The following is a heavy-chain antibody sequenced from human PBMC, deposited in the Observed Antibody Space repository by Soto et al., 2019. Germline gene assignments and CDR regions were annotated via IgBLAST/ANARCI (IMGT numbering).Heavy chain of an antibody. CDR2: ITITGGTT. J-gene: IGHJ4*02. CDR1: GFIFSSFA. CDR3: AKAMTTITTGLDY. Sequence: GGSLRLSCAASGFIFSSFAMSWVRQAPGKGLEWVSGITITGGTTYYTDSVKGRFTISRDSSKNTLFLQMNSLRVEDTAIYYCAKAMTTITTGLDYWGQGTLVTVSS. D-gene: IGHD4-4*01. V-gene: IGHV3-23*01.